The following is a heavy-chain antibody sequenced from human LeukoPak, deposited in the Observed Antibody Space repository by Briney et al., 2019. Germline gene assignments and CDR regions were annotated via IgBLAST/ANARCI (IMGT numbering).Heavy chain of an antibody. V-gene: IGHV3-48*03. CDR3: ARDTRPDDTNDY. CDR2: TGSSTI. CDR1: QFTFRNYE. J-gene: IGHJ4*02. Sequence: PGGSLRLSCTTSQFTFRNYEVNWVRQAPGKGLELISFTGSSTIQYADSVTGRFTNSRDNAKNSLYLQMNSLRDEDTAVYYCARDTRPDDTNDYWGQGTLVTVSS. D-gene: IGHD3-22*01.